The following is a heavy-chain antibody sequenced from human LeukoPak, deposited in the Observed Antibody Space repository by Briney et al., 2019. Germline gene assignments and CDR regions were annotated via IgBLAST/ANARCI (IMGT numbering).Heavy chain of an antibody. D-gene: IGHD3-22*01. CDR3: ARVSHSSGYLYGMDV. J-gene: IGHJ6*02. CDR2: IIPIFGAA. V-gene: IGHV1-69*13. Sequence: ASVKVSCKASGGTFSSYAISWVRQAPGQGLEWMGWIIPIFGAANYAQKFQGRVTITADESTSTAYMELSSLRSEDTAVYYCARVSHSSGYLYGMDVWGQGTTVTVSS. CDR1: GGTFSSYA.